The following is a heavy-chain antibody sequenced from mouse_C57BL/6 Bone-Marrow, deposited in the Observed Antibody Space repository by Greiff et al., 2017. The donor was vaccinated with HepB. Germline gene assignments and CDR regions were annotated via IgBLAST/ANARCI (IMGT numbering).Heavy chain of an antibody. CDR2: IYPGNSDT. Sequence: VQLKQSGTVLARPGASVKMSCKTSGYTFTSYWMHWVKQRPGQGLEWIGAIYPGNSDTSYNQKFKGKAKLTAVTSASTAYMELSSLTNEDSAVYYCTRTTTVVASYYFDYWGQGTTLTVSS. J-gene: IGHJ2*01. V-gene: IGHV1-5*01. CDR1: GYTFTSYW. CDR3: TRTTTVVASYYFDY. D-gene: IGHD1-1*01.